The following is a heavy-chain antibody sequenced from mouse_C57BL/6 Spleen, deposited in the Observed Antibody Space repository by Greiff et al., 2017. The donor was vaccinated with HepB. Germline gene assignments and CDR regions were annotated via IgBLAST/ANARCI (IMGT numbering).Heavy chain of an antibody. Sequence: QVQLQQPGAELVKPGASVKLSCKASGYTFTSYWMHWVKQRPGQGLEWIGMIHPNSGSTNYNEKFKSKATLTVDKSSSTAYMQLSSLTSEDSAVYYCASPPCYGSSYVDYWGQGTTLTVSS. CDR1: GYTFTSYW. CDR3: ASPPCYGSSYVDY. V-gene: IGHV1-64*01. CDR2: IHPNSGST. J-gene: IGHJ2*01. D-gene: IGHD1-1*01.